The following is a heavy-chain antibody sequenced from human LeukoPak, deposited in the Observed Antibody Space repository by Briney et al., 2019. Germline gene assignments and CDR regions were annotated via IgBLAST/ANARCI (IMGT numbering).Heavy chain of an antibody. V-gene: IGHV4-34*01. CDR3: AREVGPVTSHRIDS. D-gene: IGHD1-26*01. CDR1: GGSFSGYY. Sequence: PSETLSLTCAVYGGSFSGYYWSWIRQPPGKGLEWIGEINHSGSTNYNPSLKSRVTISLDTPKNQFSLKLSSVTAADTAVYSCAREVGPVTSHRIDSWGQGSLVTVSS. CDR2: INHSGST. J-gene: IGHJ4*02.